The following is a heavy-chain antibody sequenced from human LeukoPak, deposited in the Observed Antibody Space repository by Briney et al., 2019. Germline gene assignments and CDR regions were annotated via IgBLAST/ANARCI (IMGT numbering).Heavy chain of an antibody. J-gene: IGHJ4*02. V-gene: IGHV3-48*03. CDR1: GFTFGSYE. Sequence: GGSLRLSCAASGFTFGSYEMNWVRQAPGKGLEWVSYISSSGHAMFYADSVRGRFTISRDNAKNSLYLQMNSLRAEDTAVYYCARDLSPVVRASPMGYWGQGTLVTVSS. D-gene: IGHD3-10*01. CDR2: ISSSGHAM. CDR3: ARDLSPVVRASPMGY.